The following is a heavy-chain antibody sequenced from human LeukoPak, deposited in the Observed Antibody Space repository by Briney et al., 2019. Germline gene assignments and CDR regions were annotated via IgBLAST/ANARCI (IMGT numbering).Heavy chain of an antibody. V-gene: IGHV1-18*04. CDR3: ARDSATMVRGVISYFDY. Sequence: GASVKVSCKASGYTFTSYGISWVRQAPGQGLEWMGRISAYNGNTNYAQKLQGRDTMTTDTSTSTAYMELRSLRSDDTAVYYCARDSATMVRGVISYFDYWGQGTLVTVSS. CDR2: ISAYNGNT. D-gene: IGHD3-10*01. CDR1: GYTFTSYG. J-gene: IGHJ4*02.